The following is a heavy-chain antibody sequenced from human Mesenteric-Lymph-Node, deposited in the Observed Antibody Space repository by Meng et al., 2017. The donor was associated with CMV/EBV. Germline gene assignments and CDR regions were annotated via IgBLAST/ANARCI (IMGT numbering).Heavy chain of an antibody. D-gene: IGHD1-1*01. Sequence: LSLTGAASGFTFSSFAMSWVRQAPGRGLEWVSLIYDDGVGTLYADSVKGRFTISRDNSRNTLYLQMSSLGAEDTAVYYCAKYRGTTTPRYYFDYWGQGTLVTVSS. J-gene: IGHJ4*02. CDR1: GFTFSSFA. CDR2: IYDDGVGT. V-gene: IGHV3-23*01. CDR3: AKYRGTTTPRYYFDY.